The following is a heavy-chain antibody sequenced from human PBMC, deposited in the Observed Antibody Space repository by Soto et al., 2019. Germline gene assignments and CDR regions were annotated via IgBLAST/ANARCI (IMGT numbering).Heavy chain of an antibody. J-gene: IGHJ3*02. D-gene: IGHD6-19*01. Sequence: ASVKVSCKASGYTFTGYSMYWVRQAPGQGLEWMGWINPNSGGTNYAQKFQGRVTMTRDTSISTAYMELSRLRSDDTAVYYCARGLYSSGAFDIWGQGTMVTVSS. CDR1: GYTFTGYS. V-gene: IGHV1-2*02. CDR2: INPNSGGT. CDR3: ARGLYSSGAFDI.